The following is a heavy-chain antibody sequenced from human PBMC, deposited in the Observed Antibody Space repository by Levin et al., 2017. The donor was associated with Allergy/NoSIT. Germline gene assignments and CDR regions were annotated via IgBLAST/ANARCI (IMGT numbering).Heavy chain of an antibody. CDR2: IYYSGST. D-gene: IGHD6-13*01. CDR1: GGSISSSSYY. CDR3: ARRVKSSSWTGNWFDP. V-gene: IGHV4-39*01. Sequence: SSETLSLTCTVSGGSISSSSYYWGWIRQPPGKGLEWIGSIYYSGSTYYNPSLKSRVTISVDTSKNQFSLKLSSVTAADTAVYYCARRVKSSSWTGNWFDPWGQGTLVTVSS. J-gene: IGHJ5*02.